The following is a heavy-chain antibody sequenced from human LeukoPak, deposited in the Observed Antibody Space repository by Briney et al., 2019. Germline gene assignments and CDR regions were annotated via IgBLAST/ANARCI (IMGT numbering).Heavy chain of an antibody. Sequence: GGSLRLSCAASGFTFSSYAMHWVRQAPGKGLEWVAVISYDGSNKYYADSVKGRFTISRDNSKNTLYLQMNSLRAEDTAVYYCASGCTSLYSSSCYPFDYWGQGTLVTVSS. CDR3: ASGCTSLYSSSCYPFDY. CDR1: GFTFSSYA. J-gene: IGHJ4*02. CDR2: ISYDGSNK. V-gene: IGHV3-30-3*01. D-gene: IGHD6-13*01.